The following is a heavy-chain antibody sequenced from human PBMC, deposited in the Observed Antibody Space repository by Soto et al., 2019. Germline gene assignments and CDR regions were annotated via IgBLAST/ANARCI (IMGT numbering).Heavy chain of an antibody. CDR2: ISPSSTYI. Sequence: EVQLVESGGGLVKPGGSLRLSCAASGFTFSTYSMSWVRQAPGKGLEWVSSISPSSTYIHYADSVKGRFTISRDNAEKELYLEMNRLRAEDKAVNYWGGVGGGVVVVPGANRGDFWGQGTLVTVSS. V-gene: IGHV3-21*01. J-gene: IGHJ4*02. CDR3: GGVGGGVVVVPGANRGDF. CDR1: GFTFSTYS. D-gene: IGHD2-2*01.